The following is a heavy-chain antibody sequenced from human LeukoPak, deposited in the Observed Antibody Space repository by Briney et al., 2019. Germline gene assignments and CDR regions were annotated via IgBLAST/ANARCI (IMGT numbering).Heavy chain of an antibody. Sequence: GSLRLSCAASGFTFSSYAMSWVRQAPGKGLEWVSAISGSGGSTYYADSVKGRFTISRDNSKNTLYLQMNSLRAEDTAVYYCAKSSSRYYDSSGQYTDYWGQGTLSPSPQ. CDR2: ISGSGGST. CDR1: GFTFSSYA. D-gene: IGHD3-22*01. CDR3: AKSSSRYYDSSGQYTDY. V-gene: IGHV3-23*01. J-gene: IGHJ4*02.